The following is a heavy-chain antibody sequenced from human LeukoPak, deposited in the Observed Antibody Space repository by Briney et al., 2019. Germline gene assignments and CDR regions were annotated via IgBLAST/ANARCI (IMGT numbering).Heavy chain of an antibody. D-gene: IGHD3-22*01. Sequence: PGGSLRLSCAASGFNFRNYGMHWVRQAPGKGLEWVAFIRYDGSNKYYADSVKGRFTISRDNSKNTLYLQMNSLRAEDTAVYYCAKDWPYNYDSSGYFHDYWGQGTLVTVSP. CDR1: GFNFRNYG. J-gene: IGHJ4*02. CDR3: AKDWPYNYDSSGYFHDY. CDR2: IRYDGSNK. V-gene: IGHV3-30*02.